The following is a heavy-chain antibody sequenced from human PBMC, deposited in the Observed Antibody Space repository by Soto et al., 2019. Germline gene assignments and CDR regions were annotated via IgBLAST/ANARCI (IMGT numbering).Heavy chain of an antibody. J-gene: IGHJ5*02. V-gene: IGHV4-4*08. CDR1: RGSIDSYY. Sequence: XXTLSLTCTVSRGSIDSYYWSWIRQPPGKGLESXGYIYXSGSTNHNHSXXSRITTSXXKSKNQLSLKLSSVTAADTAVYYCASRRGWFDPWGQGTLVTVSS. CDR2: IYXSGST. CDR3: ASRRGWFDP.